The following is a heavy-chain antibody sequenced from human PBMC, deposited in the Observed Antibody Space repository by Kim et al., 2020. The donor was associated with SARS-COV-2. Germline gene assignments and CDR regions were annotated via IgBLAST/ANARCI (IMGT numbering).Heavy chain of an antibody. V-gene: IGHV1-2*06. Sequence: ASVKVSCKASGFTFTAYYIRWVRQPPGQGLEWMGRITPKNGNTNYAQNFRDRITMTRDISTSTVHMEVSSLRSDDTAVYYCGRDLTCSFWYVAHWGLVTL. J-gene: IGHJ1*01. D-gene: IGHD3-10*02. CDR3: GRDLTCSFWYVAH. CDR2: ITPKNGNT. CDR1: GFTFTAYY.